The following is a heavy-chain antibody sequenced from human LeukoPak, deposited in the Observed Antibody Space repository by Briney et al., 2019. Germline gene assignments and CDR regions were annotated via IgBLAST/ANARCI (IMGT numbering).Heavy chain of an antibody. CDR1: GFTFSSYW. CDR3: VSFYETY. V-gene: IGHV3-74*01. CDR2: INSDGSWT. J-gene: IGHJ4*02. Sequence: GGSLRLSCAASGFTFSSYWMHWVRQAPGKGLVWVSHINSDGSWTTYADSVKGRFTISKDNAKNTVYLQMNNLRAEDTAVYYCVSFYETYWGRGTLVTVSS. D-gene: IGHD2-2*01.